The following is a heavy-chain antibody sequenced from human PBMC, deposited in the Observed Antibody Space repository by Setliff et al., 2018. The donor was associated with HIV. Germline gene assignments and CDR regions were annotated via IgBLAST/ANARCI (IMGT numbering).Heavy chain of an antibody. CDR1: GYTFTAYY. CDR3: ARGTDFWSGSSNFDY. CDR2: INPNSGGT. V-gene: IGHV1-2*02. Sequence: ASVKVSCKAYGYTFTAYYMHWVRQAPGQGLEWMGWINPNSGGTNYAQKFRGRVTMTRDTSINTAHMYLSSLRSDDTAIYFCARGTDFWSGSSNFDYWGQGTQVTGSS. J-gene: IGHJ4*02. D-gene: IGHD3-3*01.